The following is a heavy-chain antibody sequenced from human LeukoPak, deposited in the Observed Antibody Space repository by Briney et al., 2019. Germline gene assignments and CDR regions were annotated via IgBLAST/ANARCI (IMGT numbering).Heavy chain of an antibody. V-gene: IGHV1-46*01. D-gene: IGHD5-18*01. CDR3: ARDRDSYGFFDY. CDR1: GYTFTSYY. Sequence: ASVKVSCKASGYTFTSYYMHWVRQAPGQGLEWMGIINPSGGSTSYAQKFQGRVTMTRDTSTSTVHMELRSLRSEDTAVYYCARDRDSYGFFDYWGQGTLVTVSS. J-gene: IGHJ4*02. CDR2: INPSGGST.